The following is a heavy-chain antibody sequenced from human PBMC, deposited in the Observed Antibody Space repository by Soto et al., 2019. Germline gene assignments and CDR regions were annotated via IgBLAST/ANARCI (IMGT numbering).Heavy chain of an antibody. CDR3: ARGSPEDYYYYYGMDV. Sequence: GGSLRLSCAASGFTFSSYEMNWVRQAPGKGLEWVSYISSSGRTIYYADSVKGRFTISRDNAKNSLYLQMNSLRAEDTAVYYCARGSPEDYYYYYGMDVWGQGTTVTVSS. CDR1: GFTFSSYE. J-gene: IGHJ6*02. V-gene: IGHV3-48*03. CDR2: ISSSGRTI.